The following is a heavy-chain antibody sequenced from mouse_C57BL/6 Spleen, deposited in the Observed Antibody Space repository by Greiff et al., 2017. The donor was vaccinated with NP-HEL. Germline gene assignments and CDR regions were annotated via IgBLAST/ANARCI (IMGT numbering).Heavy chain of an antibody. Sequence: ESGPGLVKPSQSLSLTCSVTGYSITSGYYWNWIRQFPGNKLEWMGYISYDGSNNYNPSLKNRISITRDTPKNQFFLKLNSVTTEDTATYYCARHYDYPWFAYWGQGTLVTVSA. CDR3: ARHYDYPWFAY. V-gene: IGHV3-6*01. J-gene: IGHJ3*01. D-gene: IGHD2-4*01. CDR2: ISYDGSN. CDR1: GYSITSGYY.